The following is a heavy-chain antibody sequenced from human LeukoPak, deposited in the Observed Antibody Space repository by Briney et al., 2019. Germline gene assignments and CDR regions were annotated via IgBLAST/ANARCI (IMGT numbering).Heavy chain of an antibody. CDR2: IYPGDSDT. Sequence: PGESLQISCQGSGYSFTSYWIGWVRPMPGKGLEWMGIIYPGDSDTRYSPSFQGQVTISADKSISTAYLQWSSLKASDTAMYYCARPPLLGYDFSDPQYYFDYWGQGTLVTVSS. D-gene: IGHD3-3*01. V-gene: IGHV5-51*01. J-gene: IGHJ4*02. CDR1: GYSFTSYW. CDR3: ARPPLLGYDFSDPQYYFDY.